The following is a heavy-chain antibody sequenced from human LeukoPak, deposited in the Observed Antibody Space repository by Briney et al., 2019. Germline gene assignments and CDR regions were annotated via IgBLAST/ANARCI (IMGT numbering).Heavy chain of an antibody. Sequence: GGSLRLSCAASGFTVSSNYMSWVRQAPGKGLEWVSVIYSGGSTYYADSVKGRFTISRDTSRNTLYLQMNSLRAEDTAVYYCAKDAGLIVGNYYFDYWGQGTLVTVSS. CDR1: GFTVSSNY. CDR3: AKDAGLIVGNYYFDY. J-gene: IGHJ4*02. V-gene: IGHV3-53*01. CDR2: IYSGGST. D-gene: IGHD3-16*02.